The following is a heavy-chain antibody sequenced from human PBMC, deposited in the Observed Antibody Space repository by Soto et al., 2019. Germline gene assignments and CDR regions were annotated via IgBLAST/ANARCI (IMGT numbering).Heavy chain of an antibody. D-gene: IGHD2-15*01. V-gene: IGHV4-59*08. J-gene: IGHJ5*02. CDR1: GGSIISYY. CDR2: IYYSGST. Sequence: SETLSLTCTVSGGSIISYYCSWIRQPPGKGLEWIGYIYYSGSTNYNPSLKSRVTISVDTSKNQFSLKLSSVTAADTAVYYCARLVGNVVVVAAQGDWFDPWGQGTLVTVSS. CDR3: ARLVGNVVVVAAQGDWFDP.